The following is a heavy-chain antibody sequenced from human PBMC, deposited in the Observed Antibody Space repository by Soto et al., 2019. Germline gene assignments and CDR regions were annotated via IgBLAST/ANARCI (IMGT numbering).Heavy chain of an antibody. D-gene: IGHD6-6*01. J-gene: IGHJ3*02. CDR3: ARAAEYSSSTIAFDI. CDR1: GGSISSGGYS. CDR2: IYHSGST. Sequence: SETLSLTCAVSGGSISSGGYSWSWIRQPPGKGLEWIGYIYHSGSTYYNPSLKSRVTISVDRSKNQFSLKLSSVTAADTAVYYCARAAEYSSSTIAFDIWGQGTMVTV. V-gene: IGHV4-30-2*01.